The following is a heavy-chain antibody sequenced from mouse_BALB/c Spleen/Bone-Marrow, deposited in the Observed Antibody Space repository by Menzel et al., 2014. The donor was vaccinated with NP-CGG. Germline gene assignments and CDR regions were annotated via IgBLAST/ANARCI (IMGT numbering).Heavy chain of an antibody. J-gene: IGHJ3*01. CDR1: GFNIKDTY. CDR2: IDPANGNT. V-gene: IGHV14-3*02. CDR3: ANYFYGSSLFAY. D-gene: IGHD1-1*01. Sequence: EVKLQESGAELVKPGASVKLSCTASGFNIKDTYMHWVKQRPEQVLEWIGRIDPANGNTKYDPKFQGKATVTADTSSNTAFLQLSSLTSEEPAVYCCANYFYGSSLFAYWGQGCLVTVSA.